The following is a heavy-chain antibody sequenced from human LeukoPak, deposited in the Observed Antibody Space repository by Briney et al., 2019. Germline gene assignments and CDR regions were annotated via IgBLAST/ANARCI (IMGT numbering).Heavy chain of an antibody. D-gene: IGHD1-26*01. CDR2: VSAYNVNT. CDR3: AREERSGSYYAFDI. CDR1: GYTFTSYG. V-gene: IGHV1-18*01. Sequence: ASVKVSCKASGYTFTSYGISWVRQAPAQGLEWMGLVSAYNVNTNYAQKLQARDTLTTDTSTSTAYVALRSLRSDDTAVYYCAREERSGSYYAFDIWGQGTMVTVSS. J-gene: IGHJ3*02.